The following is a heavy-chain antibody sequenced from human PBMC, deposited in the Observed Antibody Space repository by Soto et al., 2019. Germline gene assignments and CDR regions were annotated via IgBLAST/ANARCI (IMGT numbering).Heavy chain of an antibody. J-gene: IGHJ6*02. D-gene: IGHD1-26*01. Sequence: SETLSLTCAVSGGSISSGGYYWSWIRQHPGKGLEWIGYIYYSGSTYYNPSLKSRVTISVDTSKNQFSLKLSSVTAADTAVYYCARDRKPLSGSYIMYGMDVWGQGTTVTVSS. V-gene: IGHV4-31*11. CDR2: IYYSGST. CDR3: ARDRKPLSGSYIMYGMDV. CDR1: GGSISSGGYY.